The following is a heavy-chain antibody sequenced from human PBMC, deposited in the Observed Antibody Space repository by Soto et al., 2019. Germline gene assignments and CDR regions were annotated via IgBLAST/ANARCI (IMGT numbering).Heavy chain of an antibody. CDR2: IYYSGST. CDR3: AREGSSGYYDSSGYYYDAYYYGMDV. D-gene: IGHD3-22*01. CDR1: GGSISSYY. J-gene: IGHJ6*02. Sequence: PSETLSLTCTVSGGSISSYYWSWIRQPPGKGLEWIGYIYYSGSTNYNPSLKSRVTISVDTSKNQFSLKLSSVTAADTAVYYCAREGSSGYYDSSGYYYDAYYYGMDVWGQGTTVTVSS. V-gene: IGHV4-59*01.